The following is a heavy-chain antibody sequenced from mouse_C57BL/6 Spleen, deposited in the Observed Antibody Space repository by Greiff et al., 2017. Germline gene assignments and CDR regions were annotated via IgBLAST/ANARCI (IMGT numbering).Heavy chain of an antibody. CDR2: ISYDGSN. J-gene: IGHJ4*01. CDR3: ARWSPYAMDY. Sequence: EVQLQESGPGLVKPSQSLSLTCSVTGYSITSGYYWNWIRQFPGNKLEWMGYISYDGSNNYNPSLKNRISIPRDTSKNQFFLKLNSVTTEDTATYYCARWSPYAMDYWGQGTSVTVSS. CDR1: GYSITSGYY. V-gene: IGHV3-6*01.